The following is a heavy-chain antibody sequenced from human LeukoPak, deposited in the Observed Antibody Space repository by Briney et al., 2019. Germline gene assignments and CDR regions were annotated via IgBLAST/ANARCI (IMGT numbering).Heavy chain of an antibody. J-gene: IGHJ6*02. D-gene: IGHD2-15*01. V-gene: IGHV3-43*02. CDR2: ISGDGGST. CDR1: GFSFDDYP. CDR3: AKDGAAVRMRFRNYYGMDV. Sequence: GGSLRLSCAASGFSFDDYPMHWVCQVPGKGLEWVSLISGDGGSTHYADSVKGRFTISRDNSKKSLFLQMNSLRTEDTALYYCAKDGAAVRMRFRNYYGMDVWGQGTTVTVSS.